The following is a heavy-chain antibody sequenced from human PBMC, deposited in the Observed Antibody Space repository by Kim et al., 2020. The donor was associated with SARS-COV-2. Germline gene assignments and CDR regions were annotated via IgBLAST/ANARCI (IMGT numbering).Heavy chain of an antibody. D-gene: IGHD5-12*01. V-gene: IGHV4-59*08. CDR3: ARQRWLQGPDLDDRFDP. CDR2: IYYSGST. CDR1: GGSISSYY. J-gene: IGHJ5*02. Sequence: SETLSLTCTVSGGSISSYYWSWIRQPPGKGLEWIGYIYYSGSTNYNPSLKSRVTISVDTSKNQFSLKLSSVTAADTAVYYCARQRWLQGPDLDDRFDPWGQGTLVTVSS.